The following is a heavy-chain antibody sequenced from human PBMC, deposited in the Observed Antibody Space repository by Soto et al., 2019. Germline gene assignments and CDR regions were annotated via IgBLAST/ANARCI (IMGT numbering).Heavy chain of an antibody. CDR3: ASVSYFNAFDY. Sequence: SETLSLTCTVSGGSISSGDYYWSWIRQPPGKGLEWIGYIYYSGSTYYNPSLKSRVTISVDTSKNQFSLKLSSVTAAGTAVYHCASVSYFNAFDYWGQGTLVTVSS. V-gene: IGHV4-30-4*01. CDR2: IYYSGST. J-gene: IGHJ4*02. CDR1: GGSISSGDYY. D-gene: IGHD3-9*01.